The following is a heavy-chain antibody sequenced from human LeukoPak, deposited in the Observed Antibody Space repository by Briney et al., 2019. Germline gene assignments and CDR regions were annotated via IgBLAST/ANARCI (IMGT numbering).Heavy chain of an antibody. J-gene: IGHJ6*02. V-gene: IGHV3-74*01. CDR2: INSDGSST. CDR3: ARARYYYYGMDV. Sequence: PGGSLRLSCAASGFTFSSYIMNWVRQAPGKGLGWVSRINSDGSSTSYADSVKGRFTISRDNAKNTLYLQMNSLRAEDTAVYYCARARYYYYGMDVWGQGTTVTVSS. CDR1: GFTFSSYI.